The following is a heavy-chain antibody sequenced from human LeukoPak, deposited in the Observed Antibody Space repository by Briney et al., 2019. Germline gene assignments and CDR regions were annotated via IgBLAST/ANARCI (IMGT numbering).Heavy chain of an antibody. CDR3: ARQPIYEAYFDF. CDR2: IKHDGSEK. CDR1: GFPFDRYW. D-gene: IGHD3-16*01. V-gene: IGHV3-7*01. Sequence: GGSLRLSCAASGFPFDRYWMSWVRLAPGKRLEWVANIKHDGSEKTFVDSVKGRFTISRNNAENSLYLQMNSLRAEDTAVYYCARQPIYEAYFDFWGQGTLVTVSS. J-gene: IGHJ4*02.